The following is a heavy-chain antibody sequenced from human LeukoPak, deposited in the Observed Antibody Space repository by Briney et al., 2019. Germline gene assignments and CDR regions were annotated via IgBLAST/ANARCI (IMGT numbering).Heavy chain of an antibody. CDR1: GFTFSSYW. CDR2: IKQDGSEK. J-gene: IGHJ4*02. Sequence: GGSLRLSCAASGFTFSSYWMSWVRQAPGKGLEWVANIKQDGSEKYYVDSVKGRFTISRDNAKNSLYLQMNSLRAEDTAVYYCATGGNYYDSSGYYYYFDYWGQGTLVTVSS. D-gene: IGHD3-22*01. CDR3: ATGGNYYDSSGYYYYFDY. V-gene: IGHV3-7*01.